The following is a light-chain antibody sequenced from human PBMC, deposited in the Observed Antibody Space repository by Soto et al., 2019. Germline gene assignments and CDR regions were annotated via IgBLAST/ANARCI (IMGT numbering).Light chain of an antibody. CDR2: DAS. CDR1: QSISSW. J-gene: IGKJ2*01. V-gene: IGKV1-5*01. Sequence: DIQMTQSPSTLSASVGDRVTITCRASQSISSWLAWYQQKPGKAPKLLIYDASSLESGVPSRFSGSGSGTEFTLTISSLQPDDFATYYCQQYSSASPYTVGQGTNLEIK. CDR3: QQYSSASPYT.